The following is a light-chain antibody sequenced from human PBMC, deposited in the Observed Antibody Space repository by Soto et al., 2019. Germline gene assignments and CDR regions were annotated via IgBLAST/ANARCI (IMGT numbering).Light chain of an antibody. V-gene: IGKV1-5*03. CDR3: QQYEYFWT. J-gene: IGKJ1*01. CDR1: QNIARS. Sequence: DIQMTQSPSTLSASVGDRVTITCRASQNIARSLAWYQQKPGKAPKVLIYQASNLDSGVPSRFSGRGFGTEFTLTINTLQPDDSATYYCQQYEYFWTFGQGTKVDIK. CDR2: QAS.